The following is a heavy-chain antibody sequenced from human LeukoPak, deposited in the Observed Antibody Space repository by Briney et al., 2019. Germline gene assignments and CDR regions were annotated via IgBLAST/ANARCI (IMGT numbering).Heavy chain of an antibody. CDR3: ARLGPSRYDYYYMDV. D-gene: IGHD3-16*01. J-gene: IGHJ6*03. Sequence: SETLSLTCTVFGGSISSSSYYWGWIRQPPGKGLEWIGKINYSGNTYYNTSLKSRVSISVETSKNQFSLKLRSVSAADTSVYYCARLGPSRYDYYYMDVWGKGTTVTISS. CDR2: INYSGNT. V-gene: IGHV4-39*01. CDR1: GGSISSSSYY.